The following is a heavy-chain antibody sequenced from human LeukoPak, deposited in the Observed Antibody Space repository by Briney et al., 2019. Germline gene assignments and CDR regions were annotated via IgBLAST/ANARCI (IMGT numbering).Heavy chain of an antibody. J-gene: IGHJ5*02. CDR3: ARDYYDYVWGSYRYAGATAHWFDP. CDR2: IYYSGTT. Sequence: PSETLSLTCTVSGGSISTYYWNWIRQPPGKGLEWIGYIYYSGTTNYNPSLKSRVSMSVDTSKNQFSLKLSPVTAADTAVYYRARDYYDYVWGSYRYAGATAHWFDPWGQGTLVTVSS. V-gene: IGHV4-59*01. D-gene: IGHD3-16*02. CDR1: GGSISTYY.